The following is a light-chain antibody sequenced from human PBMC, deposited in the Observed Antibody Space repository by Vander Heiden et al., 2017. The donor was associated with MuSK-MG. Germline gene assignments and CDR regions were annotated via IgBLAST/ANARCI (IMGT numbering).Light chain of an antibody. CDR2: DAS. Sequence: TRSPSSLSASVGDRVTITCQASQDISNYLNWYQQKPGKAPKLLIYDASNLETGVPSRFSGSGSGTDFTFTISSLQPEDIATYYCQQYDNFPSITFGQGTRLDIK. CDR3: QQYDNFPSIT. J-gene: IGKJ5*01. CDR1: QDISNY. V-gene: IGKV1-33*01.